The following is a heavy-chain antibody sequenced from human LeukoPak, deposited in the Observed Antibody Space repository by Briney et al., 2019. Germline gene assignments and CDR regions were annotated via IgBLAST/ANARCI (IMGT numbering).Heavy chain of an antibody. J-gene: IGHJ6*02. CDR2: IDKDGSEK. CDR1: GFIFSDSW. CDR3: ATYTNWVAGDV. Sequence: GGSLRLSCEVSGFIFSDSWMSWVRQAPGKGLEWVADIDKDGSEKDYVESVKCRFTISRDNAKSSLYLQVDSLRVEDTAVYYCATYTNWVAGDVWGQGTTISV. V-gene: IGHV3-7*01. D-gene: IGHD7-27*01.